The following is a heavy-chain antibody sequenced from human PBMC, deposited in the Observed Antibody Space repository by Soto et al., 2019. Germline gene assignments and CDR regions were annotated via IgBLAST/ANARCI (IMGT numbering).Heavy chain of an antibody. CDR3: ASRTKEYSSSSSVQMDV. Sequence: QVQLVQSGAEVKKPGSSVKVSCKASGGTFSSYAISWVRQAPGQGLEWMGGIIPIFGTANYAQKFQGRVTITADESTSTAYMELSSLRSEDTAVYYCASRTKEYSSSSSVQMDVWGQGTTVTVSS. J-gene: IGHJ6*02. V-gene: IGHV1-69*01. CDR1: GGTFSSYA. D-gene: IGHD6-6*01. CDR2: IIPIFGTA.